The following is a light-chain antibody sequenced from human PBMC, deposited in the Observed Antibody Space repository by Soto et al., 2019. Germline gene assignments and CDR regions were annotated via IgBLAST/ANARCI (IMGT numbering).Light chain of an antibody. CDR1: QSLSRN. J-gene: IGKJ5*01. V-gene: IGKV3D-15*01. CDR3: QQYNNWPAIT. CDR2: GAS. Sequence: EIVMTQYPATLSASPGGTAALSCMASQSLSRNLAWYQQEPGQAPRLLIYGASTRATGIPARFSGSGSGTEFTLTISSLQSEDFAVYYCQQYNNWPAITFGQGTRLEI.